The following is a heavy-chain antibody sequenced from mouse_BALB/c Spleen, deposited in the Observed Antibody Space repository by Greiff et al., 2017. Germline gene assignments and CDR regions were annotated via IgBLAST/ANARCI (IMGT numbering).Heavy chain of an antibody. CDR3: ARRDHGSYYGVAY. CDR1: GYAFTNYL. J-gene: IGHJ3*01. Sequence: QVQLQQSGAELVRPGTSVKVSCKASGYAFTNYLIEWVKQRPGQGLEWIGVINPGSGGTNYNEKFKGKATLTADKSSSTVYLQLSSLTSDDSAVYFCARRDHGSYYGVAYWGQGTLGTGSA. D-gene: IGHD1-1*01. CDR2: INPGSGGT. V-gene: IGHV1-54*01.